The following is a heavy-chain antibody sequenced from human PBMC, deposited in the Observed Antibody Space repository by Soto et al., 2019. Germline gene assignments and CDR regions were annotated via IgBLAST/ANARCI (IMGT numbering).Heavy chain of an antibody. CDR1: GFTFSSYW. V-gene: IGHV3-7*01. Sequence: GESLKISCAASGFTFSSYWMSWVRQAPGKGLEWVANIKQDGSEKYYVDSVKGRFTISRDNAKNSLYLQMNSLRAEDTAVYYCARDRGWGGYCSSTSCYSFTFDYWGQGTLVTVSS. CDR2: IKQDGSEK. CDR3: ARDRGWGGYCSSTSCYSFTFDY. D-gene: IGHD2-2*02. J-gene: IGHJ4*02.